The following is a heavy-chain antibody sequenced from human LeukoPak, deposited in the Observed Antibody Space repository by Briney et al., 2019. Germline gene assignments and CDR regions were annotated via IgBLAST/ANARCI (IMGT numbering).Heavy chain of an antibody. J-gene: IGHJ4*02. D-gene: IGHD4-17*01. CDR1: GGSISSYY. V-gene: IGHV4-4*09. CDR3: ARHVGDLGFDY. Sequence: SETLSLTCIVSGGSISSYYWNWIRQPPGKGLEWIGYIYTSGSTNYNPSLKSRVTISVDTSKNQFSLKLSSVTAADTAVYYCARHVGDLGFDYWGQGTLVTVSS. CDR2: IYTSGST.